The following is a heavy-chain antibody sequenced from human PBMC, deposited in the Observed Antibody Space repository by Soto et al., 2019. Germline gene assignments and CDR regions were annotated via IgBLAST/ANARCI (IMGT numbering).Heavy chain of an antibody. J-gene: IGHJ6*03. V-gene: IGHV3-30*18. CDR3: AKDEYWESHFYYFMDL. CDR2: ISHDGNVN. Sequence: QVQLVESGGGVVQPGRSLRLSCEASGFTFSSYAMHWVRQAPGKGLEWVAVISHDGNVNYYSESVKGRFTMSRDNSKDTLYLLMDSLRTEDTAVYFCAKDEYWESHFYYFMDLWGKGTPVTVSS. CDR1: GFTFSSYA. D-gene: IGHD2-8*02.